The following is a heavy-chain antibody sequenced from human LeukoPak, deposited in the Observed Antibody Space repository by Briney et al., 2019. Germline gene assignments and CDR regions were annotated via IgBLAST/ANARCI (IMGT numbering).Heavy chain of an antibody. CDR1: GGSISSYY. V-gene: IGHV4-59*01. D-gene: IGHD6-19*01. CDR2: IYYSGST. CDR3: ARAGYSSGWYPAHYFDY. Sequence: SETLSLPCTVSGGSISSYYWSWIRQPPGKGLEWIGYIYYSGSTNYNPSLKSRVTISVDTSKNQFSLKLSSVTAADTAVYYCARAGYSSGWYPAHYFDYWGQGTLVTVSS. J-gene: IGHJ4*02.